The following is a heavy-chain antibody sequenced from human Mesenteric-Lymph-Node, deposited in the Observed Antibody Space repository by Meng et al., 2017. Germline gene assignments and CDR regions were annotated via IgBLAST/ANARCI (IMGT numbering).Heavy chain of an antibody. D-gene: IGHD2/OR15-2a*01. CDR2: LIPVLNKA. CDR1: GVTFSTYT. V-gene: IGHV1-69*10. CDR3: ARGRGNQPLFDF. J-gene: IGHJ4*02. Sequence: QVQLVQSGAEGKKLGSSVKVACKTSGVTFSTYTFSWVRQAPGQGLEWMGCLIPVLNKAKSAPRFQDRVTFTADETTTSAYMELSSLSFEDTAVYFCARGRGNQPLFDFWGQGSLVTVFS.